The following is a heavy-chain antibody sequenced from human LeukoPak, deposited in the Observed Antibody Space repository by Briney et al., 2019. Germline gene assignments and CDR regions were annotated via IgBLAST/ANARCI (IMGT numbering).Heavy chain of an antibody. D-gene: IGHD3-10*01. Sequence: GGSLRLSCAASGFTFSSYSMNWVRQAPGKGLEWVSYISSSSSTIYYADSVKGRFTVSRDNAKNALYLQMNSLRAEDTAVYYCAKDLHYGSADYWGQGTLVTVSS. CDR2: ISSSSSTI. J-gene: IGHJ4*02. CDR1: GFTFSSYS. CDR3: AKDLHYGSADY. V-gene: IGHV3-48*04.